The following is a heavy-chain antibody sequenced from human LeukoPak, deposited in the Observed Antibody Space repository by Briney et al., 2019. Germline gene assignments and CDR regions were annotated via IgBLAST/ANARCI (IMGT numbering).Heavy chain of an antibody. CDR2: IYSGGSA. D-gene: IGHD3-16*02. Sequence: GGSLRLSCAASGFTVSSNYMSWVRQAPGKGLEWVSVIYSGGSAYYADSVKGRFTISRDNSKNTLYLQMNSLRAEDTAVYYCARGSRGGITFGGVIVGAFDIWGQGTMVTVSS. CDR3: ARGSRGGITFGGVIVGAFDI. J-gene: IGHJ3*02. CDR1: GFTVSSNY. V-gene: IGHV3-66*02.